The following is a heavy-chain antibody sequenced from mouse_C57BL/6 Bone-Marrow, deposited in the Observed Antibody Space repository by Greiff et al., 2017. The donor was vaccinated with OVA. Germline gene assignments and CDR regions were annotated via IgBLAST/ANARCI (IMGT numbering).Heavy chain of an antibody. Sequence: VQLQQSGPELVRPWASVKISCPAFYIFSRRVHFAIRDTNYWMQWVRQRPGQGVDWIGAIYPGNGDTSYNQKFTGKATLTADKSSSTAYMQLSSLASEDSAVYYCAEFDVWGTGTTVTVSS. CDR2: GQGVDWIG. CDR1: YIFSRRVH. V-gene: IGHV1-87*01. J-gene: IGHJ1*03. CDR3: SEDSAVYYCAEFDV.